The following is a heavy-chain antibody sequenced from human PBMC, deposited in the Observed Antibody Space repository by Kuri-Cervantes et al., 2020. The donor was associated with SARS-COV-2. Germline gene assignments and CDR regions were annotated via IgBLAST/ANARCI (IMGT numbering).Heavy chain of an antibody. Sequence: SETLSLTCAVSGGSISSGGYSWSWLRQPPGKGLEWIGYIYHSGSTYYNPSLKSRVTISVDRSKNQFSLKLSSVTAADTAVYYCARAAKWFGELSIDYWGQGTLVTVSS. CDR3: ARAAKWFGELSIDY. CDR1: GGSISSGGYS. CDR2: IYHSGST. D-gene: IGHD3-10*01. V-gene: IGHV4-30-2*01. J-gene: IGHJ4*02.